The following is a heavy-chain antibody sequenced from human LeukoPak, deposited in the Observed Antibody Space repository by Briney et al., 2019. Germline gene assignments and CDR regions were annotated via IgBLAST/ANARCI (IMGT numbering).Heavy chain of an antibody. J-gene: IGHJ5*02. CDR3: ARFWSGYRNWFDP. D-gene: IGHD3-3*01. CDR1: DGSISTSL. Sequence: SETLSLTCTVSDGSISTSLWSWIRQPPGKGLEWIGYVYYSGNTDSNPSLKSRVITSIDTSKNQFSLKLSSVTAADTAVYYCARFWSGYRNWFDPWGQGTLVTVSS. V-gene: IGHV4-59*01. CDR2: VYYSGNT.